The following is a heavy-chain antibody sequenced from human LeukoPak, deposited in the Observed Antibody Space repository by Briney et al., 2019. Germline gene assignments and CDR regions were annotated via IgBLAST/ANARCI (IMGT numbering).Heavy chain of an antibody. CDR2: IYYSGST. Sequence: SETLSLTCTVSGGSISSYYWSWIRQPPGKGLGWIGYIYYSGSTNYNPSLKSRVTISVDTSKNQFSLKLSSVNAADTALYYCARTSEGGYTYDYFYYYYMDVWGKGTTVTISS. D-gene: IGHD5-18*01. CDR3: ARTSEGGYTYDYFYYYYMDV. J-gene: IGHJ6*03. CDR1: GGSISSYY. V-gene: IGHV4-59*01.